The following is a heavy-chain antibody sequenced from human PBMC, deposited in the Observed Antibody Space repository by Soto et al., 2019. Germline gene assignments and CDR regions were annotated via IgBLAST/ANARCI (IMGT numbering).Heavy chain of an antibody. CDR3: AGRYGVYFDY. J-gene: IGHJ4*02. D-gene: IGHD4-17*01. Sequence: SETLSLTCTVSGGSISSYYWSWIRQPPGKGLEWIGYIYYSGSTNYNPSLKSRVTISVDTSKNQFSLKLSSVTAADTAVYYCAGRYGVYFDYWGQGTLVTVSS. V-gene: IGHV4-59*08. CDR1: GGSISSYY. CDR2: IYYSGST.